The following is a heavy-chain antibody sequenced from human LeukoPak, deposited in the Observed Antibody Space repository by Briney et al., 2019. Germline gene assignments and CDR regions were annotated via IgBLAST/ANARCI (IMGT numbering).Heavy chain of an antibody. Sequence: PGGSLRLSCAASGFTFSSYEMNWVRQAPGKGLEWVGRSRNKGNSYTTEYAASVKGRFTISRDDSKNSLFLQMNSLRTEDTAVYYCARDGGTGGNTAFDIWGQGTMATVSS. J-gene: IGHJ3*02. CDR3: ARDGGTGGNTAFDI. CDR1: GFTFSSYE. D-gene: IGHD4-23*01. V-gene: IGHV3-72*01. CDR2: SRNKGNSYTT.